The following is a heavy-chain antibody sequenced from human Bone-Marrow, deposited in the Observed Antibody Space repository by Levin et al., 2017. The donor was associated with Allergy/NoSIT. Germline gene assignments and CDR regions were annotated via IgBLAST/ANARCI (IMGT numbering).Heavy chain of an antibody. CDR1: GFTFSSYA. CDR2: ISGSGGST. D-gene: IGHD2-2*03. Sequence: GGSLRLSCAASGFTFSSYAMSWVRQAPGKGLEWVSAISGSGGSTYYADSVKGRFTISRDNSKNTLYLQMNSLRAEDTAVYYCAKVAGPGYCSSTSCPQYFQHWGQGTLVTVSS. CDR3: AKVAGPGYCSSTSCPQYFQH. V-gene: IGHV3-23*01. J-gene: IGHJ1*01.